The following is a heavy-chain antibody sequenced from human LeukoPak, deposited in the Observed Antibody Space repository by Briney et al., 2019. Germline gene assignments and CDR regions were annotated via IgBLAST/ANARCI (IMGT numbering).Heavy chain of an antibody. D-gene: IGHD1-26*01. CDR2: INPNSGGT. CDR1: GYTLTGYY. CDR3: ARGDTVGATTKGNFDY. J-gene: IGHJ4*02. Sequence: ASVKVSCKASGYTLTGYYMHWVRQAPGQGLEWMGRINPNSGGTNYAQKFQGRVTMTRDTSISTAYMEPSRLRSDDTAVYYCARGDTVGATTKGNFDYWGQGTLVTVSS. V-gene: IGHV1-2*06.